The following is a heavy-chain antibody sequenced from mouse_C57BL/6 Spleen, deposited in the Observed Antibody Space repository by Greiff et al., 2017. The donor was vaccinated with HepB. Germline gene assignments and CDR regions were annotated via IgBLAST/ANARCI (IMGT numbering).Heavy chain of an antibody. J-gene: IGHJ2*01. CDR1: GYSFTGYY. V-gene: IGHV1-42*01. Sequence: VQLQQSGPELVKPGASVKISCKASGYSFTGYYMNWVKQSPEKSLEWIGEINPSTGGTTYNQKFKAKATLTVDKSSSTAYMQLKSLTSEDSAVYYWARDGSSYGDYFDYWGQGTTLTVSS. CDR2: INPSTGGT. CDR3: ARDGSSYGDYFDY. D-gene: IGHD1-1*01.